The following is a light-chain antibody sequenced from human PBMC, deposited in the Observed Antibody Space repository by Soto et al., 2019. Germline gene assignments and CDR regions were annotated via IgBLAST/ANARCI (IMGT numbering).Light chain of an antibody. Sequence: EIVLTQSPGTLSLSPGERATLSCRASQSVSSNYLAWYQHKRGQAPRLLMYGASSRATGIPDRFSGSGSGTDFTLTITRLEPEDFAVYYCQQYGSSPRTFGQGTKVEI. CDR3: QQYGSSPRT. J-gene: IGKJ1*01. CDR2: GAS. CDR1: QSVSSNY. V-gene: IGKV3-20*01.